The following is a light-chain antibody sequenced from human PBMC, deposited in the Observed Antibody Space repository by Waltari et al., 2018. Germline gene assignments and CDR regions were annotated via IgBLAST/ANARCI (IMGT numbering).Light chain of an antibody. J-gene: IGLJ3*02. V-gene: IGLV4-69*01. CDR3: QTGGHGTWV. CDR1: RGHSSNV. CDR2: VNSDGSH. Sequence: QLVRTQSPSVSASLGASVKLTCTLRRGHSSNVIAWLHQQPEKGPRYLMKVNSDGSHSKGDEIPDRFSGSSSGAERYLTISSVQPEDEADYYCQTGGHGTWVFGGGTKLTVL.